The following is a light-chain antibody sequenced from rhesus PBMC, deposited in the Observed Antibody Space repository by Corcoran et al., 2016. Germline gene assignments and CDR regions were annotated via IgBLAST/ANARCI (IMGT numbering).Light chain of an antibody. Sequence: QAALTQPRSVSGSPGQSVTISCTGTSSDIGGYNYVSWYQQQPGTAPKLMIYEVSKRPSGVSDRFSGSKSGNTASLTISGLQAEDEADYYCCSYAGSYTIDVFGSGTKLTVL. V-gene: IGLV2-32*01. CDR2: EVS. CDR1: SSDIGGYNY. J-gene: IGLJ6*01. CDR3: CSYAGSYTIDV.